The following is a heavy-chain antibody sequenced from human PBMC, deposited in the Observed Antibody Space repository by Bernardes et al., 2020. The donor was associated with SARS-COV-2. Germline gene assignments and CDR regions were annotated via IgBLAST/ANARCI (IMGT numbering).Heavy chain of an antibody. J-gene: IGHJ6*02. CDR1: GGSFSGYY. CDR2: INHSGST. Sequence: SETLSLTCAVYGGSFSGYYWSWIRQPPGKGLEWIGEINHSGSTNYNPSLKSRVTISVDTSKNQFSLKLSSVTAADTAVYYCARVGIHWIFGVVIYYYGMDVWGQGTTVTVSS. CDR3: ARVGIHWIFGVVIYYYGMDV. D-gene: IGHD3-3*01. V-gene: IGHV4-34*01.